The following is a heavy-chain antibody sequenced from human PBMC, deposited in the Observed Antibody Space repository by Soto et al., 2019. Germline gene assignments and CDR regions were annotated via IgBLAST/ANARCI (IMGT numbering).Heavy chain of an antibody. J-gene: IGHJ4*02. CDR1: GGTFSSYA. CDR2: IIPIFGTA. D-gene: IGHD4-17*01. Sequence: SVKVSCKASGGTFSSYAISWVRQAPGQGLEWMGGIIPIFGTANYAQKFQGRVTITADKSTSTAYMELGSLRSEDTAVYYCARSTDYGDYYFDYWGQGTLVTVSS. V-gene: IGHV1-69*06. CDR3: ARSTDYGDYYFDY.